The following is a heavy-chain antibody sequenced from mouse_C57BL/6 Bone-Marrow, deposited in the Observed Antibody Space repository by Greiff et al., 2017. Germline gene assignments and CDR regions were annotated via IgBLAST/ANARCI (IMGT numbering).Heavy chain of an antibody. D-gene: IGHD2-12*01. CDR3: VRGDYSLYAMDY. J-gene: IGHJ4*01. CDR1: GFSFNTYA. Sequence: EVQVVESGGGLVQPKGSLKLSCAASGFSFNTYAMNWVRQAPGKGLEWVARIRSKSNNYATYYADSVKDRFTISRDDSESMLYLQMNSMKTEDTAMYYCVRGDYSLYAMDYWGQGTSVTVSS. CDR2: IRSKSNNYAT. V-gene: IGHV10-1*01.